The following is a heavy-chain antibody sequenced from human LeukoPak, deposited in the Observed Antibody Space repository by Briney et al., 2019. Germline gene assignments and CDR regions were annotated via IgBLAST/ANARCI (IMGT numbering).Heavy chain of an antibody. D-gene: IGHD3-10*01. Sequence: SETLSLICTVSGDSISSSSDYWGWIRQPPGKGLEWIGAFRYGGSTYYNPSLKSRVTISVDKSKNQFSLKLSSVTAADTAVYYCAGALWFGEYILDYWGQGTLVTVSS. CDR1: GDSISSSSDY. J-gene: IGHJ4*02. CDR2: FRYGGST. CDR3: AGALWFGEYILDY. V-gene: IGHV4-39*07.